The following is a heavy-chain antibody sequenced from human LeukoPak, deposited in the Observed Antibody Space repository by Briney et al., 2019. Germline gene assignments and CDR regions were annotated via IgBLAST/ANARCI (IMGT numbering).Heavy chain of an antibody. Sequence: PSETLSLTCTVSGGSISSYYWSWIRQPPGKGLEWIGYIYYSGSTNYNPSLKSRVTISVDTSKNQFSLKLSSVTAADTAVYYCARKAVAGFDYXXQGXLXXVSS. CDR2: IYYSGST. CDR3: ARKAVAGFDY. J-gene: IGHJ4*02. V-gene: IGHV4-59*01. D-gene: IGHD6-19*01. CDR1: GGSISSYY.